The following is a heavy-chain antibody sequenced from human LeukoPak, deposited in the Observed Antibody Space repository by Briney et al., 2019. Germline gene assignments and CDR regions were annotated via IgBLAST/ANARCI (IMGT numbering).Heavy chain of an antibody. V-gene: IGHV3-48*03. CDR1: GFTFSSYE. CDR2: ISSSGTTI. D-gene: IGHD6-13*01. Sequence: GGSLRLSCAASGFTFSSYEMNWVRQAPGKGLEWVSYISSSGTTIYYADSVKGRFTLSRDNSKNTLYLQMNSLRTEDTAVYYCARDRSSSWYYYYDMDVWGKGTTVTVSS. CDR3: ARDRSSSWYYYYDMDV. J-gene: IGHJ6*03.